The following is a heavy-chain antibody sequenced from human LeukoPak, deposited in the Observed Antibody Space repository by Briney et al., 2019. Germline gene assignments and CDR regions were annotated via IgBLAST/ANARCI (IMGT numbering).Heavy chain of an antibody. CDR3: ASGDNWNDVSLDY. V-gene: IGHV4-39*07. J-gene: IGHJ4*02. Sequence: SETLSLTCTVSGGSTSSSSYYWGWIRQPPGKGLEWIGSIYYSGSTYYNPSLKGRVTISVDTSKNQFSLKLSSVTAADTAVYCCASGDNWNDVSLDYWGQGTLVTVSS. D-gene: IGHD1-20*01. CDR1: GGSTSSSSYY. CDR2: IYYSGST.